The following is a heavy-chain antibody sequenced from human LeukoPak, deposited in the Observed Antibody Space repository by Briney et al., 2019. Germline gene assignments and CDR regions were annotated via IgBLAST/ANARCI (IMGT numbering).Heavy chain of an antibody. Sequence: AGGPLRLSCAASGLTFSSYSMNWVRQPPGKGLEWIGEIYHSGSTNYNPSLKSQVTISVDKSNNQFSLKLSSVTAADTAVYYCARRVGSSSWLNWFDPWGQGTLVTVSS. V-gene: IGHV4-4*02. CDR1: GLTFSSYS. J-gene: IGHJ5*02. CDR3: ARRVGSSSWLNWFDP. CDR2: IYHSGST. D-gene: IGHD6-13*01.